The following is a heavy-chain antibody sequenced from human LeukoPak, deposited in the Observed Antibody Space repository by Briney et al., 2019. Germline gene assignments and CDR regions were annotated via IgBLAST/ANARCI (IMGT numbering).Heavy chain of an antibody. CDR3: ARDQGYSGIVY. V-gene: IGHV4-61*01. CDR2: IYYSGST. D-gene: IGHD4-23*01. J-gene: IGHJ4*02. CDR1: GGSISSNSYY. Sequence: NTSETLSLTCTVSGGSISSNSYYWSWIRQPPGKGLEWIGYIYYSGSTNYNPSLKSRITISVDTSKNQFSLKMSSVTAADTAVYYCARDQGYSGIVYWGQGTLVTVSS.